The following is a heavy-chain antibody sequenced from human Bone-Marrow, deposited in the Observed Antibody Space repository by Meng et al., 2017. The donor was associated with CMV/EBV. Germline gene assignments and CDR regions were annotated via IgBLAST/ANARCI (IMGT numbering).Heavy chain of an antibody. Sequence: GGSLRLSCVTSGFTLNNYGMHWVRQAPGKGLEWVAFMRYDGSVEYYADSVKGRFIMSREYSRNIVYLHMNTLRPEDTAVYYCAKETTDVDSGMDVWGPGNTVPVSS. V-gene: IGHV3-30*02. J-gene: IGHJ6*02. D-gene: IGHD4-17*01. CDR3: AKETTDVDSGMDV. CDR1: GFTLNNYG. CDR2: MRYDGSVE.